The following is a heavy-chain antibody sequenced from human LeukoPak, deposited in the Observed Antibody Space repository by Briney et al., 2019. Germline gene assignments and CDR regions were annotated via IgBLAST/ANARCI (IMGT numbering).Heavy chain of an antibody. V-gene: IGHV1-2*02. CDR1: GYTFTGYY. CDR3: AGGTSSRIFGVVMPLDY. Sequence: ASVKVSCKASGYTFTGYYMHWVRQAPGQGLEWMGWINPNSGGTNYAQKFQGRVTMTRDTSISTAYMELSRLRSDDTAVYYCAGGTSSRIFGVVMPLDYWGQGTLVTVSS. J-gene: IGHJ4*02. D-gene: IGHD3-3*02. CDR2: INPNSGGT.